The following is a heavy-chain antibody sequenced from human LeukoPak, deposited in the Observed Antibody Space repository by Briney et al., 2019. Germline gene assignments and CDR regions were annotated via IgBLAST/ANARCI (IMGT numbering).Heavy chain of an antibody. Sequence: SVKVSCKASGGTFISYAISWVRQAPGQGLEWMGRIIPIFGTANYAQKFQGRVTITTDESTSTAYMELSSLRSEDTAVYYCALWKYDYVWGSYPQGDYWGQGTLVTVSS. J-gene: IGHJ4*02. CDR1: GGTFISYA. V-gene: IGHV1-69*05. CDR2: IIPIFGTA. CDR3: ALWKYDYVWGSYPQGDY. D-gene: IGHD3-16*02.